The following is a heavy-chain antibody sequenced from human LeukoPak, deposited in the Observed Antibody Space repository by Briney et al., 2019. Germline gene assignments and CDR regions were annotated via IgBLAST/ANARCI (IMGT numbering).Heavy chain of an antibody. CDR1: GYTLTELS. J-gene: IGHJ3*02. D-gene: IGHD2-15*01. CDR3: ATPSTGYCSGGSCYSGAFDI. V-gene: IGHV1-24*01. CDR2: FDLEDGET. Sequence: GASVKVSCKVSGYTLTELSMHWVRQAPGKGLEWMGGFDLEDGETIYAQKFQGRVTMTEDTSTDTAYMELSSLRSEDTAVYYCATPSTGYCSGGSCYSGAFDIWGQGTMVTVSS.